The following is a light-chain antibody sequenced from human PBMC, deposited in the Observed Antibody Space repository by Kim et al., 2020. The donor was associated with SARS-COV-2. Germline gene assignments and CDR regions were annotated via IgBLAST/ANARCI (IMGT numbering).Light chain of an antibody. Sequence: QSSLTQPASVSGSPGQSITISCTGTNSDVGGYNFVSWYQQHPGKAPKLMIYDVTNRPAGVSIRFSGSKSGNTASLTISGLQTGDEADYYCSSYTSSDTYVFGTGTKVTVL. CDR1: NSDVGGYNF. V-gene: IGLV2-14*03. CDR3: SSYTSSDTYV. J-gene: IGLJ1*01. CDR2: DVT.